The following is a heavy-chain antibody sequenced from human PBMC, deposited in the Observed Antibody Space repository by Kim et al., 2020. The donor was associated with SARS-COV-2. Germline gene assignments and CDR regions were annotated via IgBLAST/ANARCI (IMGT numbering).Heavy chain of an antibody. D-gene: IGHD2-21*01. CDR1: GGSISSYY. J-gene: IGHJ5*02. Sequence: SETLSLTCTVSGGSISSYYWSWIRQPPGKGLEWIGYIYYSGCTNYNPSLKSRVTISVDTSKNQFSLKLSSVTAADTAVYYCARGLRVIPTTYNWFDPWGQGTLVTVSS. CDR3: ARGLRVIPTTYNWFDP. V-gene: IGHV4-59*13. CDR2: IYYSGCT.